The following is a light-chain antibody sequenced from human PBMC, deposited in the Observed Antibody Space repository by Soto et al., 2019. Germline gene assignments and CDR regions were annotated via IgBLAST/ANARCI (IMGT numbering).Light chain of an antibody. Sequence: QSALTQPPSVSGAPGQRVTISCTGSRSNIGAGYAVHWYQQLPGTAPKLLIYDNTNRPSGVPDRFSASESGTSASLAITGLQSEDEADYYCQYYDTSLSASVFGGGTKVTVL. CDR3: QYYDTSLSASV. CDR2: DNT. J-gene: IGLJ2*01. CDR1: RSNIGAGYA. V-gene: IGLV1-40*01.